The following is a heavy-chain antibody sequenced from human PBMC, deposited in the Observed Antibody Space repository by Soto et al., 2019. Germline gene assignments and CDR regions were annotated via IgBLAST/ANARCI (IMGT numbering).Heavy chain of an antibody. CDR2: ISSSGSTI. V-gene: IGHV3-11*01. J-gene: IGHJ6*02. D-gene: IGHD5-12*01. CDR3: LAPRNYGMDV. CDR1: GFTFSDYY. Sequence: GGSLRLSCAASGFTFSDYYMSWTRQAPGKGLEWVSYISSSGSTIYYADSVKGRFTISRDNAKSSLYLQMNSLRAEDTAVYYCLAPRNYGMDVWGQGTTVTVSS.